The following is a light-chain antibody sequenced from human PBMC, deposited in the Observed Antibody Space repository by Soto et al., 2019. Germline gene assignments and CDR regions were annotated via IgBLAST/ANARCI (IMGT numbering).Light chain of an antibody. Sequence: EIVLTQSPGTLSLSPGERATLSCRASQSVNNRYLAWYQQKPGQAPRLLIYNAASRITGIPDRFSGSGSGTDFTLTISRREPEDFAVYYCQQYGVSPPLTFGGGTKVEVK. CDR2: NAA. V-gene: IGKV3-20*01. J-gene: IGKJ4*01. CDR3: QQYGVSPPLT. CDR1: QSVNNRY.